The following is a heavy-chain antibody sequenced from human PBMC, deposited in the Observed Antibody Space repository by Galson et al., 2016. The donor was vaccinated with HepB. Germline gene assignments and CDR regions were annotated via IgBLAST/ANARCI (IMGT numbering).Heavy chain of an antibody. CDR3: AKDFFQNGDYVELADY. CDR2: ISTSGSHT. V-gene: IGHV3-23*01. CDR1: GFTFRNYA. Sequence: SLRLSCAASGFTFRNYAMSWVRQPLGKGLEWVSAISTSGSHTYYADSVKGRFITSRDNSKNTLYLQMNSLRAEDTAVYYCAKDFFQNGDYVELADYWGQGTLVTVSS. D-gene: IGHD4-17*01. J-gene: IGHJ4*02.